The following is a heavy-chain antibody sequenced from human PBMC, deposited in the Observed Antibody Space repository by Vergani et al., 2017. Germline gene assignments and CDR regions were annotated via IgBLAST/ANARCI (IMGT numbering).Heavy chain of an antibody. D-gene: IGHD3-22*01. V-gene: IGHV3-73*01. J-gene: IGHJ4*02. Sequence: EVQLVESGGGLVQPGGSLKLSCAASGFTFSGSAMHWVRQASGKGLEWVGRIRSNANSYATAYAASVKGRFTISRDDSKNTAYLQMNSLKTEDTAVYYCTSPHYYDSSGYYRDFDYWGQGTLVTVSS. CDR3: TSPHYYDSSGYYRDFDY. CDR2: IRSNANSYAT. CDR1: GFTFSGSA.